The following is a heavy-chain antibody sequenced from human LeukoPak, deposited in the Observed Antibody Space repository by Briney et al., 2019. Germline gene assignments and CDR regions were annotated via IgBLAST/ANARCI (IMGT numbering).Heavy chain of an antibody. CDR1: GGSISGYS. Sequence: SETLSLTCTVSGGSISGYSWTWLRQPPGQGLEWIGYFHNSRTTSYNPSLTGRVIISVDTAMDQISLKLNSVTAADTAVYYCARGHLGLSPWGQGTLVSVSS. CDR3: ARGHLGLSP. J-gene: IGHJ5*02. V-gene: IGHV4-59*01. CDR2: FHNSRTT. D-gene: IGHD3-10*01.